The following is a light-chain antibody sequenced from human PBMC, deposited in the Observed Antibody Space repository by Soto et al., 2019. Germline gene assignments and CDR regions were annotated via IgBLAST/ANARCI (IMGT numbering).Light chain of an antibody. CDR2: GNS. J-gene: IGLJ3*02. V-gene: IGLV1-40*01. CDR1: NSNIGAGYD. CDR3: QSYDSSLSGGV. Sequence: VLTQPPSVSGAPGQRVTISCTGYNSNIGAGYDVHWYQQLPGTAPKLLIYGNSNRPSGVPDRFSASKSGTSASLAITGLQAEDEADYYCQSYDSSLSGGVFGGGTKVTVL.